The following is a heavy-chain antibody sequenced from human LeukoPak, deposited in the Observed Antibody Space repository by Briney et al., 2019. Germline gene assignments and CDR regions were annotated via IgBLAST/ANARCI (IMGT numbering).Heavy chain of an antibody. CDR2: NNPNSGGT. J-gene: IGHJ6*02. CDR1: GYTFTGYY. CDR3: ASPEVTYYYDSSGAYGMDV. Sequence: VSVNVSCKASGYTFTGYYMHWVRQASRQGLEWMGWNNPNSGGTNYAQKFQGRVTMTRDTSISTAYMELSRLRSDDTAVYYCASPEVTYYYDSSGAYGMDVWGQGTTVTVSS. D-gene: IGHD3-22*01. V-gene: IGHV1-2*02.